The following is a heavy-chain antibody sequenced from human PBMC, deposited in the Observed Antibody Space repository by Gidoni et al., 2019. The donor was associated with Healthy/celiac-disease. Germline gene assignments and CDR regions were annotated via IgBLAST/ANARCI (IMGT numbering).Heavy chain of an antibody. J-gene: IGHJ4*02. Sequence: QVQLQQWGAGLLKPSETLSLTCSVYGGSFSGYYWSWIRQPPGKGLEWIGEIKHSGSTNYNPSLKSRVTISVDTSKNQFSLKLSSVTAADTAVYYCARGGGYSHGYIDYWGQGTLVTVSS. CDR2: IKHSGST. CDR1: GGSFSGYY. D-gene: IGHD5-18*01. V-gene: IGHV4-34*01. CDR3: ARGGGYSHGYIDY.